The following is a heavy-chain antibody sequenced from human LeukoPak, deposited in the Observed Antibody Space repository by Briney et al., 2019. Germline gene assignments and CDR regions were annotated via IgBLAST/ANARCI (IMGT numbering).Heavy chain of an antibody. CDR2: IKQDGSEK. V-gene: IGHV3-7*04. J-gene: IGHJ4*02. CDR1: GFTFSSYW. CDR3: ARNYGGNSAG. D-gene: IGHD4-23*01. Sequence: GGSLRLSCAASGFTFSSYWMTWVRQAPGKGLEWVANIKQDGSEKFYVDSVKGRFTISRDNAKSSLYLQMNSLRDEDTAVYYCARNYGGNSAGWGQGTLVTVSS.